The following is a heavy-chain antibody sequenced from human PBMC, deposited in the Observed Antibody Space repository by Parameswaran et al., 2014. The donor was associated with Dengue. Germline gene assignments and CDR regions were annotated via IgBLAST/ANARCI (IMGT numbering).Heavy chain of an antibody. V-gene: IGHV5-51*01. J-gene: IGHJ6*02. CDR2: IYPGDSDT. CDR3: ARQGGDKDTAMVRYYYYGMDV. D-gene: IGHD5-18*01. Sequence: VRQMPGKGLEWMGIIYPGDSDTRYSPSFQGQVTISADKSISTAYLQWSSLKASDTAMYYCARQGGDKDTAMVRYYYYGMDVWGQGTTVTVSS.